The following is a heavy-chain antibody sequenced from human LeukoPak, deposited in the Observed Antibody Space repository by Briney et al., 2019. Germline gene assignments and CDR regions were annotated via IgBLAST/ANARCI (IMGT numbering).Heavy chain of an antibody. Sequence: SETLSLTCTVSGGSVSSGSYYWNWIRQPPGKGLEWIGEINHSGSTNYNPSLKSRVTISVDTSKNQFSLKLTSVTAADTAVYYCATLGEYYDSSGYYYNWGQGTLVTVSS. CDR1: GGSVSSGSYY. CDR3: ATLGEYYDSSGYYYN. V-gene: IGHV4-61*01. D-gene: IGHD3-22*01. J-gene: IGHJ4*02. CDR2: INHSGST.